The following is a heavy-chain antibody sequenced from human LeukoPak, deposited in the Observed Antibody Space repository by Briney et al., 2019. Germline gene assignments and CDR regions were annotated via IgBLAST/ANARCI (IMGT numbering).Heavy chain of an antibody. CDR3: AREGSSSWFPFDY. D-gene: IGHD6-13*01. CDR2: ISSSGSSI. V-gene: IGHV3-48*03. CDR1: GFTFSSYE. Sequence: SGGSLRLTCAASGFTFSSYEMNWVRQAPGKGLEWVSYISSSGSSIYYADSVKGRFTISRDNAKNSLYLQMNSLRAEDTAVYYCAREGSSSWFPFDYWGQGTLVTVSS. J-gene: IGHJ4*02.